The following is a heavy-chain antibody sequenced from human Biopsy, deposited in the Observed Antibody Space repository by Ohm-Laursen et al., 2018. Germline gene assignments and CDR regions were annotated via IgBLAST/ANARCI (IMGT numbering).Heavy chain of an antibody. CDR2: IFYRGST. V-gene: IGHV4-39*01. CDR3: ARDYDTSGYYYVY. D-gene: IGHD3-22*01. Sequence: TLSLTCLVSGGSISNNNYYWGRIRQPPGKGLEWIGSIFYRGSTHYKPSLKSRVNISVDTSKNQFSLKLNSVTAADTAVYYCARDYDTSGYYYVYWGQGTLVTVSS. J-gene: IGHJ4*02. CDR1: GGSISNNNYY.